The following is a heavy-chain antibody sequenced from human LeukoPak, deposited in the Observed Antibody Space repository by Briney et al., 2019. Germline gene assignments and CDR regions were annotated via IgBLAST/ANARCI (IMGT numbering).Heavy chain of an antibody. CDR3: ARGNSGYDYNWFDP. CDR2: IYTSGST. J-gene: IGHJ5*02. Sequence: PSETLSLTCTVSGGSISSYFWSWIRQPAGKRLEWIGRIYTSGSTNYNPSLKSRVTMSVDTSKNQFSLKLSSVTAADTAVYYCARGNSGYDYNWFDPWGQGTLVTVSS. CDR1: GGSISSYF. D-gene: IGHD5-12*01. V-gene: IGHV4-4*07.